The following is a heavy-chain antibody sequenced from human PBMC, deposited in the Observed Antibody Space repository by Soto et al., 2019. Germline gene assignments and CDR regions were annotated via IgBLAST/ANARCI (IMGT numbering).Heavy chain of an antibody. V-gene: IGHV3-30-3*01. CDR1: GFTISGYA. J-gene: IGHJ2*01. CDR3: ARPLWRDDYNWGYFDL. D-gene: IGHD4-4*01. CDR2: ISYDGSNK. Sequence: SLRLSCEASGFTISGYAMHWVSQDPGKGLEWVAVISYDGSNKYYADSVKGRFTISRDNSKNTLYLQMNSLRAEDTAVYYCARPLWRDDYNWGYFDLWGRRTLVTVSS.